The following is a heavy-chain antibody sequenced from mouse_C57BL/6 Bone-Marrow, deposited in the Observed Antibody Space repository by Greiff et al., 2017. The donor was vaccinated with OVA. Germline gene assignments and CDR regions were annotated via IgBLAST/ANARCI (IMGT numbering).Heavy chain of an antibody. D-gene: IGHD2-1*01. CDR1: GYTFTDYY. J-gene: IGHJ2*01. CDR2: IFPGSGST. CDR3: AKLYGNYEGFDY. Sequence: QVQLKESGPELVKPGASVKISCKASGYTFTDYYINWVKQRPGQGLEWIGWIFPGSGSTYYNEKFKGKATLTVDKSSSTAYMLLSSLTSEDSAVYFCAKLYGNYEGFDYWGQGTTLTVSS. V-gene: IGHV1-75*01.